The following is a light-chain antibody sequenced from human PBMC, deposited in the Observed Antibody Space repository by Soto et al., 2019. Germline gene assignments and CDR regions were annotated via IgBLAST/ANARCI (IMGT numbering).Light chain of an antibody. CDR3: QPYNNWPLT. Sequence: EIVLTQSPGTLSLSPGERATLSCRADRSVSDTLLTWFQQKPGQAPRLLIFGTSNRAPGIPDRFSGSGSGTDFTLTISRLEPDDFAVYYCQPYNNWPLTFGGGTKVEIK. CDR2: GTS. J-gene: IGKJ4*01. CDR1: RSVSDTL. V-gene: IGKV3-20*01.